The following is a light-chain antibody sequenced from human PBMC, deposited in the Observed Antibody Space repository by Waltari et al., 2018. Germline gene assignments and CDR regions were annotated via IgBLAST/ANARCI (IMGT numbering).Light chain of an antibody. V-gene: IGKV1-33*01. CDR1: QDIRNY. J-gene: IGKJ5*01. CDR2: DAS. Sequence: DIQMTQSPSSLSASVGDRVTITCQASQDIRNYLNWYQQKPGKAPKLLIYDASNLQTGVPSRCSGSGSGTDFTFTISRLQPEDFATYYCQHYDNLPPTFGQGTRLDIK. CDR3: QHYDNLPPT.